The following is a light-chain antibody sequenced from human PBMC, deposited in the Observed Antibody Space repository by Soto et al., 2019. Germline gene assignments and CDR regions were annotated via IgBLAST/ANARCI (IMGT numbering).Light chain of an antibody. CDR3: QEYESGPLT. CDR1: QGINNY. Sequence: DIQMTQSPSSLSASVGDKVTITCRASQGINNYLAWYQQKPGKVPKLLIYSASTLQSGVPSRFSGSGSGTDVTLNISSLQPEDVATYFCQEYESGPLTFGGGTKVEIK. J-gene: IGKJ4*02. V-gene: IGKV1-27*01. CDR2: SAS.